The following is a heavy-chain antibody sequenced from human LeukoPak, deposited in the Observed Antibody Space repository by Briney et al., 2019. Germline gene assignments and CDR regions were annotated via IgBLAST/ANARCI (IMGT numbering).Heavy chain of an antibody. V-gene: IGHV4-4*07. J-gene: IGHJ4*02. D-gene: IGHD2-2*01. CDR2: IYTSGST. CDR1: GASISSYY. Sequence: PSETLSLTCTVSGASISSYYWTWVRQPAGKGLEWIGRIYTSGSTNYNPSLKSRVAMSVDTSKNQFSLKLSSVTAADTAVYYCARLSADSSSSRGFDYWGQGTLVTVSS. CDR3: ARLSADSSSSRGFDY.